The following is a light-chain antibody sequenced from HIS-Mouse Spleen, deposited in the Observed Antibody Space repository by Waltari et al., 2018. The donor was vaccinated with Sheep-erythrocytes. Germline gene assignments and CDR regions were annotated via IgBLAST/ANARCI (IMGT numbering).Light chain of an antibody. CDR3: SSYAGSNNWV. CDR1: SSHVGGSNY. CDR2: EVS. V-gene: IGLV2-8*01. Sequence: QSALTQPPSASVSPGQSVTISCTGTSSHVGGSNYVSWYQQHPGKAPKLMIYEVSTRPSGVPDRFSGSKSGNTASLTVSGLQAEDEADYYCSSYAGSNNWVFGGGTKLTVL. J-gene: IGLJ3*02.